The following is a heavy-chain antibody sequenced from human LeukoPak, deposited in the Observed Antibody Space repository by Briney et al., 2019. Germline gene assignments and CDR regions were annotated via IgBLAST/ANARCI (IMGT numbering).Heavy chain of an antibody. CDR3: ARGAYSSSWGGLWDI. J-gene: IGHJ3*02. D-gene: IGHD6-13*01. CDR1: GYTFTGYY. V-gene: IGHV1-2*02. Sequence: ASVKVSCKASGYTFTGYYMHWVRQAPGQGLEWMGWINPNSGGTNYAQKFQGGVTMTRDTSISTAYMELSRLRSDDTAVYYCARGAYSSSWGGLWDIWGQGTMVTVSS. CDR2: INPNSGGT.